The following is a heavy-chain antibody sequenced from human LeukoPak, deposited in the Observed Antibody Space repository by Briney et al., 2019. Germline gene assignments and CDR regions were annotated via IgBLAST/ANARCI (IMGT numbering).Heavy chain of an antibody. Sequence: SVKVSCKASGGTFSSYAISWVRQAPGQGLEWMGGIIPIFGTANYAQKFQGRVTITADESTSTAYMELSSLRSEDTAVYYCARWHCSSTSCYIGWFDPWGQGTLVTVSS. J-gene: IGHJ5*02. CDR2: IIPIFGTA. CDR1: GGTFSSYA. CDR3: ARWHCSSTSCYIGWFDP. V-gene: IGHV1-69*13. D-gene: IGHD2-2*02.